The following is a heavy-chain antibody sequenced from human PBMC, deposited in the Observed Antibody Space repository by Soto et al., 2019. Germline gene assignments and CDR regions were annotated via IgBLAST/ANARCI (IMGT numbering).Heavy chain of an antibody. CDR1: GCSFTRYG. D-gene: IGHD1-26*01. J-gene: IGHJ6*02. CDR3: AMVGVCVTRNPQYF. V-gene: IGHV1-18*01. CDR2: INTYNGNT. Sequence: ASVKVSCKASGCSFTRYGIAWARQAPGQGLEWMGWINTYNGNTNYAQNLQGRVTLTTDTSTSTAYMELTSLRSNDTAIYYCAMVGVCVTRNPQYFWGQRTTVPVSS.